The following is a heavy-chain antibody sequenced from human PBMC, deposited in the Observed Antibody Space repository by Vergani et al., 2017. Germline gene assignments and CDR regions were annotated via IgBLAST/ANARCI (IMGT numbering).Heavy chain of an antibody. CDR1: GFTFSSYA. CDR3: ARGGGDDYGDYFDY. Sequence: EVQLVESGGGLVQPGGSLRLSCAASGFTFSSYAMHWVRPAPGKGLEYVSAISSNGGSTYYANSVKGRFTISRDNSKNTLYLQMGSLRAEDMAVYYCARGGGDDYGDYFDYWGQGTLVTVSS. CDR2: ISSNGGST. J-gene: IGHJ4*02. V-gene: IGHV3-64*01. D-gene: IGHD4-17*01.